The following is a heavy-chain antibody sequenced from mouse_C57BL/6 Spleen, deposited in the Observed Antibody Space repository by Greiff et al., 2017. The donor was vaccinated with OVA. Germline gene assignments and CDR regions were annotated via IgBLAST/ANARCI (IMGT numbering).Heavy chain of an antibody. CDR1: GYSITSGYY. D-gene: IGHD2-3*01. CDR2: ISYDGSN. V-gene: IGHV3-6*01. J-gene: IGHJ3*01. CDR3: ARFYDGQFAY. Sequence: EVKLQESGPGLVKPSQSLSLTCSVTGYSITSGYYWNWIRQFPGNKLEWMGYISYDGSNNYNPSLKNRISITRDTSKNQFFLKLNSVTTEDTATYYCARFYDGQFAYWGQGTLVTVSA.